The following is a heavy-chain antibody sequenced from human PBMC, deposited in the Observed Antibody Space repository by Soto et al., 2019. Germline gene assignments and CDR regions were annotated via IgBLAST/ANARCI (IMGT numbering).Heavy chain of an antibody. Sequence: QVQLVQSGAEVKKPGASVKVSCKASGYTFTSYGISWVRQAPGQGLEWMGWISAYNGNTNYAQKLQGRVTMTTDTSTSRAYMELRSLRSDDTAVYYCARDQRNDFWSGYYTAIDYWGEGTLVTVSS. J-gene: IGHJ4*02. CDR3: ARDQRNDFWSGYYTAIDY. V-gene: IGHV1-18*01. CDR2: ISAYNGNT. CDR1: GYTFTSYG. D-gene: IGHD3-3*01.